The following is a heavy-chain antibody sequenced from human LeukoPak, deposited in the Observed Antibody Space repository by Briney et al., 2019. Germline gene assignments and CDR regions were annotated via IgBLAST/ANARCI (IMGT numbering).Heavy chain of an antibody. Sequence: ASVKVSCKVSGYTLTELSMHWVRQAPGKGLEWMGGFDPEDGETIYAQKFQSRVTMTEDTSTDTAYMELSSLRSDDTAVYYCARSSTAMALYNWFDPWGQGTLVTVSS. V-gene: IGHV1-24*01. D-gene: IGHD5-18*01. CDR1: GYTLTELS. J-gene: IGHJ5*02. CDR3: ARSSTAMALYNWFDP. CDR2: FDPEDGET.